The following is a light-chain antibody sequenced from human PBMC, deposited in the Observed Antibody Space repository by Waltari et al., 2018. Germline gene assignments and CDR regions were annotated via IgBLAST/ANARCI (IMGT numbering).Light chain of an antibody. V-gene: IGLV3-9*01. J-gene: IGLJ7*01. CDR2: RDN. CDR1: NLGGKN. Sequence: SYDLTQPLSVSVALGQTARITCGGNNLGGKNGHWYQQKPGQAPLLVIYRDNNRPSRIPERFSGSNSENTATLTISRAQAADEADYYCQVWDSSTAVFGGGTQLTVL. CDR3: QVWDSSTAV.